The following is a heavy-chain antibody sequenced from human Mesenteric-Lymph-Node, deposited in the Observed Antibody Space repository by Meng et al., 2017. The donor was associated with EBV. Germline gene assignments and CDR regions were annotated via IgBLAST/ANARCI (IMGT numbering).Heavy chain of an antibody. J-gene: IGHJ4*02. CDR2: IYYRGST. V-gene: IGHV4-30-4*01. CDR1: GASISSGFYY. D-gene: IGHD4-17*01. CDR3: AGHDFGDYAFDY. Sequence: QVQLQEPGPGLVKPSQTLSLTCAVSGASISSGFYYWSWLRQPPGKGLEWMGYIYYRGSTYYNPSLKSRVTISVDTSKNLLSLKVNSVTAADTAVYYCAGHDFGDYAFDYWGQGTLVTVFS.